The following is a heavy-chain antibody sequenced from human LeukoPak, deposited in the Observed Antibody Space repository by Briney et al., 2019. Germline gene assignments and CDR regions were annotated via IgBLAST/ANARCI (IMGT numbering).Heavy chain of an antibody. V-gene: IGHV4-39*01. CDR2: IYYSGKT. J-gene: IGHJ4*02. CDR3: VKEEMGTFHFEK. Sequence: SETLSLTCTVSGGSISRSSYYWGWIRQPPGKGLEWIGSIYYSGKTYYTPSLKRRATISVDTSKNQFFLKLSSVTAADTAVYYCVKEEMGTFHFEKWGQGTLVTVSS. CDR1: GGSISRSSYY. D-gene: IGHD3-9*01.